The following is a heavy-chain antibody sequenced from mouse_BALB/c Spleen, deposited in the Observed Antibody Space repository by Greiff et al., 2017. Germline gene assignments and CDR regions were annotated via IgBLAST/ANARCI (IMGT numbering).Heavy chain of an antibody. CDR3: AIITTVGDAMDY. CDR1: GYSFTGYN. CDR2: IDPYYGGT. J-gene: IGHJ4*01. D-gene: IGHD1-1*01. V-gene: IGHV1-39*01. Sequence: LVESGPELEKPGASVKISCKASGYSFTGYNMNWVKQSNGKSLEWIGNIDPYYGGTSYNQKFKGKATLTVDKSSSTAYMQLKSLTSEDSAVYYCAIITTVGDAMDYWGQGTSVTVSS.